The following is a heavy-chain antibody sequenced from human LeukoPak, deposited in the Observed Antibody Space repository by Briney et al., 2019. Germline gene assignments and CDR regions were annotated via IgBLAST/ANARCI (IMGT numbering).Heavy chain of an antibody. D-gene: IGHD2-15*01. CDR1: GGSIRSGGYS. CDR2: INHSGST. Sequence: SETLSLTCAVSGGSIRSGGYSWSWIRQPPGKGLEWIGEINHSGSTNYNPSLKSRVTISVDTSKNQFSLKLSSVTAADTAVYYCARGPITVVTQRNWFDPWGQGTLVTVSS. V-gene: IGHV4-30-2*01. J-gene: IGHJ5*02. CDR3: ARGPITVVTQRNWFDP.